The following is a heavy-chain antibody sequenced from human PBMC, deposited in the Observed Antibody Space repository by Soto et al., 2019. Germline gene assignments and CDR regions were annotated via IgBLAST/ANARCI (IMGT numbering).Heavy chain of an antibody. J-gene: IGHJ4*02. Sequence: GGSLRLSCAASGFTFSSYGMHWVRQAPGKGLEWVAVIWYDGSNKYYADSVKGRFTISRDNSKNTLYLQMNSLRAQDTAVYYCARGGYYYDSSGYPADFDYWGQGTLVTVSS. D-gene: IGHD3-22*01. V-gene: IGHV3-33*01. CDR3: ARGGYYYDSSGYPADFDY. CDR2: IWYDGSNK. CDR1: GFTFSSYG.